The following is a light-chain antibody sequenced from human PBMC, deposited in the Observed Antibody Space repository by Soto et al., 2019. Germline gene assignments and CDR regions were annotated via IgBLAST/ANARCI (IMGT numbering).Light chain of an antibody. Sequence: QSVLTQPASVSGSPGQSITISCTGTSSDVGGYNYVSWYQQYPGKAPKLMIYDVSYRPSGVSNRFSGSKSGNTASLTISGLQAEDEADYYCSSYISISTVVFGGGTKLTVL. V-gene: IGLV2-14*01. J-gene: IGLJ2*01. CDR3: SSYISISTVV. CDR1: SSDVGGYNY. CDR2: DVS.